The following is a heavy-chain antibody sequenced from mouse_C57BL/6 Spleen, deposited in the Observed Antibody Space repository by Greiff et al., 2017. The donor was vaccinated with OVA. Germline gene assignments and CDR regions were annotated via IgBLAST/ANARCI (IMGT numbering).Heavy chain of an antibody. CDR2: INPNYGTT. CDR3: ERTCHTTVRGYFDY. Sequence: EVQLQQSGPELAKPGASVKISCKASGYSFTDYNMNWVKQSNGKSLEWIGVINPNYGTTSYNQKFKGKATLTVDQSSSTAYMQLNSLTSEYSAVDYCERTCHTTVRGYFDYWGQGTTLTVSS. V-gene: IGHV1-39*01. D-gene: IGHD1-1*01. CDR1: GYSFTDYN. J-gene: IGHJ2*01.